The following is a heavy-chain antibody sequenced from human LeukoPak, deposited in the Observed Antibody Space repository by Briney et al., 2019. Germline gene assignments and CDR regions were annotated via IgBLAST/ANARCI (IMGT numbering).Heavy chain of an antibody. J-gene: IGHJ4*02. CDR2: INPNSGGT. CDR1: GYTFTGYY. CDR3: ARVGVVPAKRTPLDY. V-gene: IGHV1-2*02. D-gene: IGHD2-2*01. Sequence: ASVKVSCKASGYTFTGYYIHWVRHAPGQGLEWMGWINPNSGGTNYAQKFQGRVTMTRDTSISTAYMELSRLRSDDTAVYYCARVGVVPAKRTPLDYWGQGTLVTVSS.